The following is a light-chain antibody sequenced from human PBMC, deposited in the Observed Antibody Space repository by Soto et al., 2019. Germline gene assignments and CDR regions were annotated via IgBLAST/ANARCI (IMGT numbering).Light chain of an antibody. CDR2: RAS. V-gene: IGKV3-11*01. Sequence: EIVLTQYPATLSLSPGERATLSCRASHSVSIFLAWYQQKPCQAPRLLIHRASNRATGIPARFSGSGSGADCPVTISSLESEECAFYSCHRSSDWPITFGQGTRLDI. J-gene: IGKJ5*01. CDR3: HRSSDWPIT. CDR1: HSVSIF.